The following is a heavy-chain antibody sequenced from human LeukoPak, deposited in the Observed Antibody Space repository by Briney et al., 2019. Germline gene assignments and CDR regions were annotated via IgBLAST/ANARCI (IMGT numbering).Heavy chain of an antibody. CDR3: ARSRPTVTFDY. J-gene: IGHJ4*02. CDR1: GGSISSGGYY. Sequence: PSQTLSLTCTVSGGSISSGGYYWSWIRQRPGKGLEWIGYIYYSGSTYYNPSLKSRVTISVDTSKNQFSLKLTSVTAADTAVYYCARSRPTVTFDYWGQGTLVTVSS. CDR2: IYYSGST. V-gene: IGHV4-31*03. D-gene: IGHD4-11*01.